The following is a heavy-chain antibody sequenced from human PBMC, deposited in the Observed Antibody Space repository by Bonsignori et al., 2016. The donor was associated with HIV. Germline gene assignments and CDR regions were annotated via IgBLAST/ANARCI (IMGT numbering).Heavy chain of an antibody. V-gene: IGHV3-48*03. J-gene: IGHJ4*02. CDR3: AADGDMAAMAY. CDR2: ISASAATI. Sequence: WIRQPPGKGLEWVSYISASAATIYYADSVKGRFIVSRDNAKNSLFLQMNGLRGEDTALYYCAADGDMAAMAYWGRGALVTVSS. D-gene: IGHD2-2*01.